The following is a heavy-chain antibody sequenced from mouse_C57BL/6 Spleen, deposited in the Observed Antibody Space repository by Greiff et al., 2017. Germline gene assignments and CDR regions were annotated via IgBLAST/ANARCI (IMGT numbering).Heavy chain of an antibody. J-gene: IGHJ4*01. CDR3: ASPTIVTTDAMDY. CDR1: GFSLTSYG. V-gene: IGHV2-2*01. CDR2: IWGGGST. Sequence: QVQLKESGPGLVQPSQSLSITCTVSGFSLTSYGVHWVRQSPGKGLEWLGVIWGGGSTDYNAAFISRLSISKDNSKSQVFFKMNSLQADDTAIYYCASPTIVTTDAMDYWGQGTSVTVSS. D-gene: IGHD2-5*01.